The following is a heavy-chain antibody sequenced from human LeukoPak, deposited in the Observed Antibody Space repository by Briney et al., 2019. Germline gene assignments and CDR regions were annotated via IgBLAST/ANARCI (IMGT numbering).Heavy chain of an antibody. D-gene: IGHD1-1*01. Sequence: GESLKISCKGSGYSFTSYWIGWVRQMPGKGLEWMGIIYPGDSDTRYSPSFQGQVTISADKSISTAYLQWSSLKASDTAMYYCARGYNWNDGGGYYFDYWGQGTLVTVSS. CDR2: IYPGDSDT. CDR1: GYSFTSYW. V-gene: IGHV5-51*01. J-gene: IGHJ4*02. CDR3: ARGYNWNDGGGYYFDY.